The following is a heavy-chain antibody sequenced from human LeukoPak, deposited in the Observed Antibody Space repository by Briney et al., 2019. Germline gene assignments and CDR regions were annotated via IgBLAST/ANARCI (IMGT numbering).Heavy chain of an antibody. V-gene: IGHV4-4*02. Sequence: SGTLSLTCAVSGGSISSSNWWSWVRQPPGKGLEWIGEIYHSGSTNYNPSLKSRVTISVDKSKNQFSLKLSSVTAADTAVYYCARGSGYDQRGPFDYWGQGTLVTVSS. CDR3: ARGSGYDQRGPFDY. J-gene: IGHJ4*02. D-gene: IGHD5-12*01. CDR2: IYHSGST. CDR1: GGSISSSNW.